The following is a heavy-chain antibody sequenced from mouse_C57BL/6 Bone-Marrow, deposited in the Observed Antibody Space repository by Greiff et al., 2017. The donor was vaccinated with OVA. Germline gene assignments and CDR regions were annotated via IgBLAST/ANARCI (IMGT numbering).Heavy chain of an antibody. J-gene: IGHJ3*01. CDR1: GYTFTSYW. Sequence: QVQLQQPGAELVRPGTSVKLSCKASGYTFTSYWMHWVKQRPGQGLEWIGVIDPSDSYTNYNQKFKGKATLTVDPSSSTAYMQLSSLTSEDSAVYYCARSGYYGYIWFAYWGQGTLVTVSA. CDR3: ARSGYYGYIWFAY. D-gene: IGHD2-2*01. CDR2: IDPSDSYT. V-gene: IGHV1-59*01.